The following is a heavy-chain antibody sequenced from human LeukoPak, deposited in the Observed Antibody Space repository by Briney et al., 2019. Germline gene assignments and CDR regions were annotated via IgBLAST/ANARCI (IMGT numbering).Heavy chain of an antibody. Sequence: GGSLRLSCAASGFTFSSHWMHWVRQVPGKGLVWVSRINKDGSNTSYADSVKGRFTISRDNAKNTLYLQMNSLGVEDTAVYYCARDLHWGASDYWGQGTLVTVSS. CDR1: GFTFSSHW. V-gene: IGHV3-74*01. CDR3: ARDLHWGASDY. J-gene: IGHJ4*02. CDR2: INKDGSNT. D-gene: IGHD1-26*01.